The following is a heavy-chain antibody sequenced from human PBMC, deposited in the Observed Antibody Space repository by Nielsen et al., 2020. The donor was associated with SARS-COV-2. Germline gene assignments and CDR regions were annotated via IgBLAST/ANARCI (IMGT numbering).Heavy chain of an antibody. CDR3: ARVSEEQQLVLFDY. V-gene: IGHV1-18*04. CDR1: GYTFPSYG. J-gene: IGHJ4*02. D-gene: IGHD6-13*01. Sequence: ASVKVSCQASGYTFPSYGNSGVRQAPGQGLEWMGWISAYNGNTNYAQKLQGRVTMTTDTSTSTAYMELRSLRSDDTAVYYCARVSEEQQLVLFDYWGQGTLVTVSS. CDR2: ISAYNGNT.